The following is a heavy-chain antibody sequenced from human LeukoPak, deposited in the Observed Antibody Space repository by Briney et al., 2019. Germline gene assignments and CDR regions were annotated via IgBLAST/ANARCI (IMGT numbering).Heavy chain of an antibody. Sequence: SETLSLTCTVSGGSISTSSYYWSWIRQPAGKGLEWIGRIYTSGSTNYNPSLKSRVTISVDTSKNQFSLKLSSVTAADTAVYYCASGLRYFDLYYWGQGTLVTVSS. CDR2: IYTSGST. CDR1: GGSISTSSYY. V-gene: IGHV4-61*02. J-gene: IGHJ4*02. CDR3: ASGLRYFDLYY. D-gene: IGHD3-9*01.